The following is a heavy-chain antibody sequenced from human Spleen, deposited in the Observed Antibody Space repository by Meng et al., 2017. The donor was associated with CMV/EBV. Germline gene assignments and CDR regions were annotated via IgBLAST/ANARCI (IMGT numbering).Heavy chain of an antibody. CDR2: IIPILGIA. Sequence: SGGTFSSYTISWVRQAPGQGLEWMGSIIPILGIANYAQEFQGRVTITADKSTSTAYMELSSLRSEDTAVYYCARDPLSTPYSSGWLGYWGQGTLVTVSS. V-gene: IGHV1-69*04. J-gene: IGHJ4*02. D-gene: IGHD6-19*01. CDR1: GGTFSSYT. CDR3: ARDPLSTPYSSGWLGY.